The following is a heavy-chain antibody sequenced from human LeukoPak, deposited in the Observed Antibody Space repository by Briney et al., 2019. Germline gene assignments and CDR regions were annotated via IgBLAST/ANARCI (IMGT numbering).Heavy chain of an antibody. CDR2: IYYSGST. Sequence: KTSETLSLTCSVSGGSISSDYWTWVRQPPGKGLEWIGYIYYSGSTNYNPPLKSRVTISLDTSKNQFSLKLSSVTAADTAVYYCARESPYDGAFDIWGQGTVVTVSS. CDR3: ARESPYDGAFDI. CDR1: GGSISSDY. J-gene: IGHJ3*02. V-gene: IGHV4-59*01. D-gene: IGHD5-12*01.